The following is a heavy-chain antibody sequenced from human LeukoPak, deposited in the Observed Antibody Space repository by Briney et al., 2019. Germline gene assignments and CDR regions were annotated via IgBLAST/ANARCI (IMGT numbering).Heavy chain of an antibody. Sequence: GGSLRLSCAASGFTFSSYEMNWVRRAPGKGLEWVSYISGSGSIIYYADSVKGRFTISRDNAKNSLYLQMNSLRAEDTAVCYCAKTYYYDSSGYSLDYWGQGTLVTVSS. D-gene: IGHD3-22*01. CDR2: ISGSGSII. J-gene: IGHJ4*02. CDR3: AKTYYYDSSGYSLDY. V-gene: IGHV3-48*03. CDR1: GFTFSSYE.